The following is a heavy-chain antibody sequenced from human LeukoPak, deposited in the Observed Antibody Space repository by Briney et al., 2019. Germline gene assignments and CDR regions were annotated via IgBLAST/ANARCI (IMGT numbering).Heavy chain of an antibody. J-gene: IGHJ4*02. CDR3: ARGEYYFDY. Sequence: PSETLSLTCAVYGGSFSGYYWSWIRQPPGKGLEWIGEINHSGSTNYNPSLKSRVTISVDTSKNQFSLKLSSVTAADTAVYYCARGEYYFDYWGQGTLVTVSS. CDR1: GGSFSGYY. V-gene: IGHV4-34*01. CDR2: INHSGST.